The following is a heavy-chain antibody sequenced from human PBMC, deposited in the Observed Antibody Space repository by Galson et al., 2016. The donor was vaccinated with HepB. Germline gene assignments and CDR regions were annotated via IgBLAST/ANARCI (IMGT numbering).Heavy chain of an antibody. D-gene: IGHD1-26*01. CDR1: GFSISSYA. Sequence: SLRLSCAASGFSISSYAMRWVRQAPGKGLEWVSSINVNGETTYYADSVKGRLTISRDNSKNTLYLQMSSLRVEDAAIYFCAGGTAWHHFNFWGQGSLVIVSS. CDR3: AGGTAWHHFNF. J-gene: IGHJ4*02. V-gene: IGHV3-23*01. CDR2: INVNGETT.